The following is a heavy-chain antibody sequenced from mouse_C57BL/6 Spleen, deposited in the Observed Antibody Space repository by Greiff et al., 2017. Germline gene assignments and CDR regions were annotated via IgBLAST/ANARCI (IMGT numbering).Heavy chain of an antibody. J-gene: IGHJ1*03. CDR2: IDPSDSYT. D-gene: IGHD2-5*01. V-gene: IGHV1-50*01. CDR3: ARSNYGYFDV. CDR1: GYTFTSYW. Sequence: QVQLQQPGAELVKPGASVKLSCKASGYTFTSYWMQWVKQRPGQGLEWIGEIDPSDSYTNYNQKFKGKATLTVDTASSTVYMQLSSLTSEDSAVYYCARSNYGYFDVWGTGTTVTVSS.